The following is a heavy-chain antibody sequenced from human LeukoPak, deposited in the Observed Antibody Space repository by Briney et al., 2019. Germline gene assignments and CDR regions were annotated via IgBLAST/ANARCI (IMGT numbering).Heavy chain of an antibody. V-gene: IGHV3-11*04. CDR1: GFTFSDYY. CDR3: ARVSSSWSLR. J-gene: IGHJ4*02. D-gene: IGHD6-6*01. CDR2: ISSSGGTI. Sequence: GGSLRLSCAASGFTFSDYYMSWIRQAPGKGLEWVSFISSSGGTIYHADSVKGRFTISRDNAKNSLDLQMNSLRAEDTAVYYCARVSSSWSLRWGQGTLVTVSS.